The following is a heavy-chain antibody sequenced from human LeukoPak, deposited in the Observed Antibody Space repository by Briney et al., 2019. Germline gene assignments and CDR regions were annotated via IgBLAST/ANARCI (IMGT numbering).Heavy chain of an antibody. CDR1: GYSFTSYW. D-gene: IGHD6-25*01. CDR3: ARHNGFSSSGYFDY. CDR2: IYPVDSDI. V-gene: IGHV5-51*01. J-gene: IGHJ4*02. Sequence: GESLKISCKCSGYSFTSYWIAWVRQMPGKGLEWMGSIYPVDSDIRYSPSLQGQVTISADKSTSTAYLHWSSLRASDTATYYCARHNGFSSSGYFDYWGQGTPVTVSS.